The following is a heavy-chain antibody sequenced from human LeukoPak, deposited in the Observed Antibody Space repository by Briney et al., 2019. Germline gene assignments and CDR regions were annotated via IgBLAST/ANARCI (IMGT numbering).Heavy chain of an antibody. D-gene: IGHD1-26*01. CDR1: GGTFNRYA. J-gene: IGHJ5*02. V-gene: IGHV1-46*02. CDR2: INPTGGST. CDR3: ARDNSVGDNAWWFDP. Sequence: ASVKVSCKASGGTFNRYAISWVRQAPGQGLEWMGLINPTGGSTGYAQKFQGRVTMTRDMSTSTDYMELSSLRSEDTAIYYCARDNSVGDNAWWFDPWGQGTLVTVSS.